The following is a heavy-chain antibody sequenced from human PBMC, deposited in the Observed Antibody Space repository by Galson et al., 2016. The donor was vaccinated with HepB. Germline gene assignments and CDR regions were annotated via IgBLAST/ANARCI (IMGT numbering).Heavy chain of an antibody. CDR3: ARDMGTHIYGVDV. D-gene: IGHD1-1*01. J-gene: IGHJ6*02. CDR1: KYTFTDHY. V-gene: IGHV1-2*04. Sequence: QSGAEVKKPGPSVKVSCKASKYTFTDHYIHWVRQAPGQGLEWMGWINPNSGDTNYIQKFQGWVTMTRDTSISTAYMELSRLTSDDTAVYYCARDMGTHIYGVDVWGQGTTVTVAS. CDR2: INPNSGDT.